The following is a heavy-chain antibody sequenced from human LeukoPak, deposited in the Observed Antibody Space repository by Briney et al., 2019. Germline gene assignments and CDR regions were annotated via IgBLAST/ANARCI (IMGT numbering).Heavy chain of an antibody. J-gene: IGHJ5*02. CDR1: GASIITTDW. CDR2: VYHSGTT. Sequence: SETLSLTCAVSGASIITTDWWSWVRQPPGKGLEWIGDVYHSGTTNYNSALKSRVTISVDKSKNQFSLEVNSVTAADTAVYYCAGRRPWFDPWGQGTLVTVSS. V-gene: IGHV4-4*02. CDR3: AGRRPWFDP.